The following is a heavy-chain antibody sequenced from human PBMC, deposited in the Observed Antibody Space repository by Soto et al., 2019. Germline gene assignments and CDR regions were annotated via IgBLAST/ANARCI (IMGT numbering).Heavy chain of an antibody. D-gene: IGHD5-18*01. CDR2: IYHSGST. CDR1: GYSISSGYY. J-gene: IGHJ6*02. Sequence: SETLSLTCTVSGYSISSGYYWGWIRQPPGKGLEWIGSIYHSGSTYYNPPHKRRVTILVDTSKNQFSLKLSSVTAADTAVYYCAADPRGYSYGRYGMDAWGQGTTVTVSS. V-gene: IGHV4-38-2*02. CDR3: AADPRGYSYGRYGMDA.